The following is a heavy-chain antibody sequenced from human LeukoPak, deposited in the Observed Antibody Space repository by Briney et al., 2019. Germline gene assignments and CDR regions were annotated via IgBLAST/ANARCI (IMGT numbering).Heavy chain of an antibody. CDR2: VYSSGGG. J-gene: IGHJ4*02. V-gene: IGHV4-4*07. CDR1: GVSITGYY. CDR3: AREEFLHEIDSSGYFVY. Sequence: PSETLSLTCTVSGVSITGYYWNWIRQPAGQGLEWLGSVYSSGGGKYNPSLTSRVTMSVDASKNQFSLKLTSLTAADAAVYYCAREEFLHEIDSSGYFVYWGQGTLVTVSS. D-gene: IGHD3-22*01.